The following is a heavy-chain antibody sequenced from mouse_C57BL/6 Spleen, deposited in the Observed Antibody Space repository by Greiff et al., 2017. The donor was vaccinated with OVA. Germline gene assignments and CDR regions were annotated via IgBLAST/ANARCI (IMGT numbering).Heavy chain of an antibody. CDR1: GYTFTDYY. V-gene: IGHV1-76*01. CDR3: ASDGYDGYAMDY. CDR2: IYPGSGNT. D-gene: IGHD2-2*01. Sequence: QVQLQESGAELVRPGASVKLSCKASGYTFTDYYINWVKQRPGQGLEWIARIYPGSGNTYYNEKFKGKATLTAEKSSSTAYMQLSSLTSEDSAVYFCASDGYDGYAMDYWGQGTSVTVSS. J-gene: IGHJ4*01.